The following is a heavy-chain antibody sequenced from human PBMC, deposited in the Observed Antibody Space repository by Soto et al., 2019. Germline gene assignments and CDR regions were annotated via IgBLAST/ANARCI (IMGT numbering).Heavy chain of an antibody. CDR3: ARMSVGYSIGWLGY. V-gene: IGHV5-51*01. J-gene: IGHJ4*02. CDR2: IYPGDSDT. Sequence: PGESMKISCKGSGYSFTSYWIGWVRQMPGKGLERMGIIYPGDSDTRYSPSFQGQVTISAHKSISTAYLQWSSLKASDTAMYYCARMSVGYSIGWLGYWGQGTLATGSS. CDR1: GYSFTSYW. D-gene: IGHD6-19*01.